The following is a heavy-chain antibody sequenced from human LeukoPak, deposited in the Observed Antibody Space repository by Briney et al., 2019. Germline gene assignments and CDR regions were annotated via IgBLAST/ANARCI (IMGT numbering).Heavy chain of an antibody. J-gene: IGHJ4*02. D-gene: IGHD4-17*01. CDR3: AGDNIANGDLDFLEY. CDR2: ISSSGLSI. V-gene: IGHV3-48*04. CDR1: GFTVSNAW. Sequence: GGSLRLSCAASGFTVSNAWMNWVRQAPGKGLEWVSFISSSGLSIYYADSVKGRFTISRDNAKNSLYLQMNSLRAEDTAVYYCAGDNIANGDLDFLEYWGQGTLVTVSS.